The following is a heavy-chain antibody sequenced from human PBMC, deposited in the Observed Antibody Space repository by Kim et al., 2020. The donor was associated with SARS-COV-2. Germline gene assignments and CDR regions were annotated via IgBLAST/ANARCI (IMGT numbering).Heavy chain of an antibody. D-gene: IGHD6-13*01. J-gene: IGHJ5*02. Sequence: TYAQDFTVRFVFSLDTSVSTAYLQISSLKAEDTAVYYCARLLAGGTYWFDPWGQGTPVTVSS. CDR3: ARLLAGGTYWFDP. V-gene: IGHV7-4-1*02.